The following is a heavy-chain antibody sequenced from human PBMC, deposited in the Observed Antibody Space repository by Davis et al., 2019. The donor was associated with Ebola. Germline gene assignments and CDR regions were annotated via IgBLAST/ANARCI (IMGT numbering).Heavy chain of an antibody. J-gene: IGHJ6*02. CDR2: IYYSGST. Sequence: ESLKISCAASRFTFSDYYMSWIRQPPGKGLEWIGYIYYSGSTNYNPSLKSRVTISVDTSKNQFSLKLSSVTAADTAVYYCARRMELLWFGELLSPYYGMDVWGQGTTVTVSS. V-gene: IGHV4-59*08. D-gene: IGHD3-10*01. CDR1: RFTFSDYY. CDR3: ARRMELLWFGELLSPYYGMDV.